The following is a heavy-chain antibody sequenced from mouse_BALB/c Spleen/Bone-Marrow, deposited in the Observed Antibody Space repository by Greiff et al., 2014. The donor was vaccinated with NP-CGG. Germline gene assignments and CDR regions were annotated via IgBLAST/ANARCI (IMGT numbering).Heavy chain of an antibody. CDR3: ARYRYYGSSYAMDY. CDR2: IDPANGNT. J-gene: IGHJ4*01. D-gene: IGHD1-1*01. Sequence: VQLKHSGAELVKPGASVKLSCTASGFNIKDTYMHWVMQRPEQGLEWIGRIDPANGNTKYDPKFQGKATITADTSSNTAYLQLSGLTSEDTAVYYCARYRYYGSSYAMDYWGQGTSVTVSS. V-gene: IGHV14-3*02. CDR1: GFNIKDTY.